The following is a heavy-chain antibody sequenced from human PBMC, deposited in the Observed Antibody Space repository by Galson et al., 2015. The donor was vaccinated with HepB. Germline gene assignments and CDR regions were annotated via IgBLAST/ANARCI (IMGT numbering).Heavy chain of an antibody. CDR1: GYTFTGYY. V-gene: IGHV1-2*06. CDR3: ASSRITIFGVVIMGDAFDI. J-gene: IGHJ3*02. D-gene: IGHD3-3*01. Sequence: SVKVSCKASGYTFTGYYMHWVRQAPGQGLEWMGRINPNSGGTNYAQKFQGRVTMTRDTSISTAYMELSRLRSDDTAVYYCASSRITIFGVVIMGDAFDIWGQGKMVTVSS. CDR2: INPNSGGT.